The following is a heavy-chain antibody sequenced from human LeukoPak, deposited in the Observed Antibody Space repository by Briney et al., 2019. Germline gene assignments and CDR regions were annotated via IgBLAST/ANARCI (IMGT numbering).Heavy chain of an antibody. V-gene: IGHV3-48*03. CDR3: ARRAYYYDSSGPGDY. Sequence: SGGSLRLSCAASGFTFSSYEMNWVRQAPGKGLEWVSYISSSGSTIYYADSVKGRFTISRDNAKNSLYLQMNSLRAEDTAVYYCARRAYYYDSSGPGDYSGQGTLVTVSS. D-gene: IGHD3-22*01. J-gene: IGHJ4*02. CDR2: ISSSGSTI. CDR1: GFTFSSYE.